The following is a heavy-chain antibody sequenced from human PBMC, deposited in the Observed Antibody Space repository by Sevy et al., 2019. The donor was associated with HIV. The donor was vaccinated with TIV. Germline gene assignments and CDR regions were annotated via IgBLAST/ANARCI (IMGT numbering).Heavy chain of an antibody. V-gene: IGHV4-59*01. CDR3: ARTPVIMITSGGVIALRQFDF. D-gene: IGHD3-16*02. CDR1: GGSISGYY. Sequence: SETLSLTCTVSGGSISGYYWSWIRQPPGKGLEWIGYIYYSGSTNYNPSLKNRVTLSVDTSKNQFSLKKSSVTAADTAVYYCARTPVIMITSGGVIALRQFDFWGQGTLVTVSS. CDR2: IYYSGST. J-gene: IGHJ4*02.